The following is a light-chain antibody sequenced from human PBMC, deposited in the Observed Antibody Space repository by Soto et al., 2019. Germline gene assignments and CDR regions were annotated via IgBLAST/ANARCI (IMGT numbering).Light chain of an antibody. J-gene: IGKJ4*01. V-gene: IGKV3-15*01. CDR1: QSVSGN. CDR2: GPS. CDR3: QQYNNWPLT. Sequence: EIVMTQSPATLSVSPGERATLSCRASQSVSGNLAWYQQKPGQAPRLLIYGPSTRATGIPARFSGSGSGTEFTLTIGSLQSEDFAVYYCQQYNNWPLTFGGGTKVEIK.